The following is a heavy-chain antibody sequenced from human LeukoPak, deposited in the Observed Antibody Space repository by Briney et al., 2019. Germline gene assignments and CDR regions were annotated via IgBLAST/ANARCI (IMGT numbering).Heavy chain of an antibody. CDR3: ASPWTSENAFDI. CDR1: GGTFSSYA. J-gene: IGHJ3*02. Sequence: GASVKVSCKAPGGTFSSYAISWVRQAPGQGLEWMGGIIPIFGTANYAQKFQGRVTITADKSTSTAYMELSSLRSEDTAVYYCASPWTSENAFDIWGQGTMVTVSS. CDR2: IIPIFGTA. D-gene: IGHD3/OR15-3a*01. V-gene: IGHV1-69*06.